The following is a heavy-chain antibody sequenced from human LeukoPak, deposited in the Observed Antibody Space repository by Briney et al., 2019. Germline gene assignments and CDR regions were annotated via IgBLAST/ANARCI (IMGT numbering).Heavy chain of an antibody. CDR2: INSDGSST. V-gene: IGHV3-74*01. CDR1: AFTFSSYW. D-gene: IGHD6-13*01. J-gene: IGHJ5*02. CDR3: ARGAPYSSSWAYWFDP. Sequence: GGSLRLSCAASAFTFSSYWMHWVRQAPGKGLVWVSRINSDGSSTSYADSVKGRFTISRDNAKNTLYLQMNSLRAEDTAVYYCARGAPYSSSWAYWFDPWGQGTLVTVSS.